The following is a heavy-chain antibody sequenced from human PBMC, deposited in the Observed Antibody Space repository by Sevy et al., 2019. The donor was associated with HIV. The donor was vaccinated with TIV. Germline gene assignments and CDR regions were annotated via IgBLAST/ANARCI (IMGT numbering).Heavy chain of an antibody. V-gene: IGHV3-21*04. CDR2: ISIGGNNK. CDR3: ARKGTGREGPHYMDY. J-gene: IGHJ4*02. D-gene: IGHD1-26*01. Sequence: GGSLRLSCVASGFTFSNHYMNWVRQAPGKGLEWVSSISIGGNNKYYADSVKGRFTISRDNAKNSLYLQMNSLRAEDTAVYYCARKGTGREGPHYMDYWGKGTMVTVSS. CDR1: GFTFSNHY.